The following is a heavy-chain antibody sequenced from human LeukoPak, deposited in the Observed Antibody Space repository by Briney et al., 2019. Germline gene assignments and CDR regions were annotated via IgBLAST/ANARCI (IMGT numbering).Heavy chain of an antibody. CDR2: ISSSSSYI. Sequence: GGSLRLSCAASGFTFSSYSMNWVRQAPGKGLEWVSSISSSSSYIYYADSVKGRFTISRDNSKNTLYLQMNSLRAEDTAVYYCARQGDYYDSSGYYYGAFDIWGQGTMVTVSS. D-gene: IGHD3-22*01. V-gene: IGHV3-21*01. J-gene: IGHJ3*02. CDR3: ARQGDYYDSSGYYYGAFDI. CDR1: GFTFSSYS.